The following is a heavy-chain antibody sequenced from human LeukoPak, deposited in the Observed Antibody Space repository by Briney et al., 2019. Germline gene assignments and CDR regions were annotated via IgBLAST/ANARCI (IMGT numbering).Heavy chain of an antibody. D-gene: IGHD5-12*01. Sequence: ASVKVSCKASGYTFTGYYMHWVRQAPGQGLEWMGWINPNSGGTNYAQKFQGRVTMTRGTSISTAYMELSRLRSDDTAVYYCARYSGYDFNFDYWGQGTLVTVSS. V-gene: IGHV1-2*02. CDR2: INPNSGGT. J-gene: IGHJ4*02. CDR3: ARYSGYDFNFDY. CDR1: GYTFTGYY.